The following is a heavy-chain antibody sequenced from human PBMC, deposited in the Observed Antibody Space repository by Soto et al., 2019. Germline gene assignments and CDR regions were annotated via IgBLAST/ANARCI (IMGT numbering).Heavy chain of an antibody. V-gene: IGHV1-18*04. CDR1: GYTFSNYG. D-gene: IGHD2-8*01. CDR3: ARERQWAPLPY. CDR2: VSAYNRNT. J-gene: IGHJ4*02. Sequence: QVRLEQSGPEVKKTGASMKVSCKASGYTFSNYGITSVRQAPGQGLEWMGWVSAYNRNTNYAQKFEDSVTMTTDAPTGTAYMELRSLRSDDTAVYFCARERQWAPLPYCRQGTPVTVS.